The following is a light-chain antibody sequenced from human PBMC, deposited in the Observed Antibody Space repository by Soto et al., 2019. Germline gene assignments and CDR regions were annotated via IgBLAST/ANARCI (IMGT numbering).Light chain of an antibody. J-gene: IGKJ1*01. CDR2: AAS. CDR3: QQSYKPPWT. Sequence: DIQMTQSPSSLSASLGDRVTITCRANQDISSYLIWYQHKLGQAPKLLIHAASTLASGVPSRFSGSESGTDLTLTISGLEHEDSATYYCQQSYKPPWTFGQGTKVEIK. CDR1: QDISSY. V-gene: IGKV1-39*01.